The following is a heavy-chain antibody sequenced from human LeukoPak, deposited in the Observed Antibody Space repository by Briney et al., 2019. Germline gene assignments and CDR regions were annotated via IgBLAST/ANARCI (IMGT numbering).Heavy chain of an antibody. CDR1: GGSISSSSYY. CDR2: IYYSGST. Sequence: PSETLSLTCTVSGGSISSSSYYWGWIHQPPGKGLEWIGSIYYSGSTYYNPSLKSRVTISVDTSKNQFSLKLSSVTAADTAVYYCARVGTVVGFDPWGQGTLVTVSS. J-gene: IGHJ5*02. D-gene: IGHD4-23*01. CDR3: ARVGTVVGFDP. V-gene: IGHV4-39*07.